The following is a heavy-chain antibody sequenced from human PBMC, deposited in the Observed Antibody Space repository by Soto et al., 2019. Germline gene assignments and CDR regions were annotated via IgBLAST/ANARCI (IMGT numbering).Heavy chain of an antibody. D-gene: IGHD3-10*01. CDR2: IIPIFGTA. CDR3: ARLPSGSRPFDP. Sequence: SVKVSCKASGGTFSSYAISWVRQAPGQGLEWMGGIIPIFGTANYAQKFQGRVTITADESTSTAYMELSSLRSEDTAVYYCARLPSGSRPFDPWGQGALVTVSS. J-gene: IGHJ5*02. CDR1: GGTFSSYA. V-gene: IGHV1-69*13.